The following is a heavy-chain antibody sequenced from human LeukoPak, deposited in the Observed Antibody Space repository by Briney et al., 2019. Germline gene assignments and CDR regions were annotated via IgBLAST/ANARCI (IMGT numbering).Heavy chain of an antibody. CDR2: ISSCSSCI. V-gene: IGHV3-21*01. D-gene: IGHD2-15*01. CDR1: GFTFSSYS. CDR3: ASEVVAATAMNY. J-gene: IGHJ4*02. Sequence: PGGSLRLSCAASGFTFSSYSMNWVRQAPGKGLEWVSSISSCSSCIYYTDSVKGRFTISRDNAKNSLYPQMNSLRAEDTAVYYCASEVVAATAMNYWGQGTLVTVSS.